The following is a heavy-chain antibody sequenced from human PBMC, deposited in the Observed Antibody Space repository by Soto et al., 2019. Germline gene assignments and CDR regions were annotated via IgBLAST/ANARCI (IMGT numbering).Heavy chain of an antibody. CDR3: AREGNLGRWLQPLDF. CDR2: IHYNGNT. Sequence: PSETLSLTCTASGDSISAYSWSWVRQPPGKGLEWIGNIHYNGNTKYNPSLKSRVSMSVDTSKNQFSLRLISVAAADTAKYFCAREGNLGRWLQPLDFWGQGTLVTVS. CDR1: GDSISAYS. J-gene: IGHJ4*02. V-gene: IGHV4-59*01. D-gene: IGHD5-12*01.